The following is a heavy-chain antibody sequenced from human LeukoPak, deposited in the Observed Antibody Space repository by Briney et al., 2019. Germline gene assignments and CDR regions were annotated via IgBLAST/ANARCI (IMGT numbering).Heavy chain of an antibody. CDR1: GFTFSSYD. CDR3: ARVYYDSSGYPFFDY. Sequence: GGSLRVSCAASGFTFSSYDMHWVRQATGKGLEWVSAIGTAGDTYYPGSVKGRFTISRENAKNSLYLQVNSLRAGDTAVYYCARVYYDSSGYPFFDYWGQGTLVTVSS. V-gene: IGHV3-13*01. CDR2: IGTAGDT. D-gene: IGHD3-22*01. J-gene: IGHJ4*02.